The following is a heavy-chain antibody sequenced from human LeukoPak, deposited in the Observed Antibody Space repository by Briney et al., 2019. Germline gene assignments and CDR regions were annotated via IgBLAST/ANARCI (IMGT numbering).Heavy chain of an antibody. CDR2: IYYSGST. J-gene: IGHJ3*02. D-gene: IGHD2-15*01. V-gene: IGHV4-59*01. Sequence: SETLSLTCTVSGGSISSYYWSWIRQPPGKGLEWIGYIYYSGSTNYNPSLKSRVTISVDTSKNQFSLKLSSVTAAGTAVYYCARDMRFLVVLAAFDAFDIWGQGTMVTVSS. CDR1: GGSISSYY. CDR3: ARDMRFLVVLAAFDAFDI.